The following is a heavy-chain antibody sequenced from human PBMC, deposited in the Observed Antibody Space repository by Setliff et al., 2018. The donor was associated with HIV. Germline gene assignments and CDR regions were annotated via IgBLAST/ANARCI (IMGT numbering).Heavy chain of an antibody. CDR3: ADIGAGDHY. V-gene: IGHV3-72*01. Sequence: GSLRLSCTTFSAHQMSWVRQPPGKGLEWVARVKNKFDNYITQYAASVKGRFTISGDDSKYSVYLQMNSLKTEDTALYYCADIGAGDHYWGQGTLVTVSS. CDR2: VKNKFDNYIT. J-gene: IGHJ4*02. CDR1: TFSAHQ. D-gene: IGHD7-27*01.